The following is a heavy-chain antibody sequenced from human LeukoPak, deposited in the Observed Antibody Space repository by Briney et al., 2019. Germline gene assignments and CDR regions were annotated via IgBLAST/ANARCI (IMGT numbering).Heavy chain of an antibody. V-gene: IGHV3-33*01. J-gene: IGHJ4*02. CDR3: ARVAMSDSSGYCDY. CDR1: GFTFSDYA. Sequence: GGSLRLSCAASGFTFSDYAMHWVRQAPGKGLEWVAVIWYDGSNENYAKSVWGRFTVSRDNSKRMLYLHMDSVRVEDTAIYYCARVAMSDSSGYCDYWGQGTLVTVSS. CDR2: IWYDGSNE. D-gene: IGHD3-22*01.